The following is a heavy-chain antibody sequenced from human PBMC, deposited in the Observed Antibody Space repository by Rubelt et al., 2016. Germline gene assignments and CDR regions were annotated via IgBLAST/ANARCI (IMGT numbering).Heavy chain of an antibody. CDR2: IWYDGSNK. Sequence: VESGGGVVQPGRSLRLSCAASGFTFSSYGMHWVRQAPGKGLEWVAVIWYDGSNKYYADSVKGRFTISRDNSKNTLYLQMNSLRAEDTAVCYCARDADIVVVPAATNYYYGMDVWGQGTTVTVSS. V-gene: IGHV3-33*01. J-gene: IGHJ6*02. D-gene: IGHD2-2*01. CDR3: ARDADIVVVPAATNYYYGMDV. CDR1: GFTFSSYG.